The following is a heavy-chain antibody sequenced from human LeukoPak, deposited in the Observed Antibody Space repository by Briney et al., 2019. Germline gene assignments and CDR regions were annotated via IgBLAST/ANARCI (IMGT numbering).Heavy chain of an antibody. CDR1: GYTFTGYY. CDR3: ARDPKVGITGTTEGY. CDR2: TNPNSGGT. J-gene: IGHJ4*02. V-gene: IGHV1-2*02. Sequence: ASVKVSCKASGYTFTGYYMHWVRQAPGQGLEWMGWTNPNSGGTNYAQKFQGRVTMTRDTSISTAYMELSRLRSDDTAVYYCARDPKVGITGTTEGYWGQGTLVTVSS. D-gene: IGHD1-7*01.